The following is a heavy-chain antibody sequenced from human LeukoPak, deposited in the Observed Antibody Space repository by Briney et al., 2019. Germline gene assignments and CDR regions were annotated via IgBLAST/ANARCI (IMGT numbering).Heavy chain of an antibody. Sequence: GGSLRLSCAASGFTFSSYGMHWVRQAPGKGLEWVAFIWFIGSNKYYADSVKGRFTISRDNSKNTLYLQMNSLRAEDTAVYYCAKDRGEHYYDSSGPLDYWGQGTLVTVSS. CDR3: AKDRGEHYYDSSGPLDY. J-gene: IGHJ4*02. D-gene: IGHD3-22*01. V-gene: IGHV3-30*02. CDR2: IWFIGSNK. CDR1: GFTFSSYG.